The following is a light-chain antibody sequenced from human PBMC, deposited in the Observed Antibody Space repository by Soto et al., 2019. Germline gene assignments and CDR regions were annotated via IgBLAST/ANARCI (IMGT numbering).Light chain of an antibody. J-gene: IGKJ5*01. V-gene: IGKV3-20*01. CDR2: LAS. Sequence: EIVLTQSPATLSSFPGDRVTLSCRASQAVNTRLAWYQHKPGQAPRLLIYLASNRAAGVPARFSGSGSGADFTLTISRLEPEDFAVYFCQQYGNSPPGTFGQGTRLEI. CDR1: QAVNTR. CDR3: QQYGNSPPGT.